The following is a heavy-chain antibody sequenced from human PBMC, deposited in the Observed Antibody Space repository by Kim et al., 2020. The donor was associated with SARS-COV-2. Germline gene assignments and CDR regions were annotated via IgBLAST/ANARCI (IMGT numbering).Heavy chain of an antibody. J-gene: IGHJ3*02. CDR1: GFTFSSYW. V-gene: IGHV3-7*01. Sequence: GGSLRLSCAASGFTFSSYWMSWVRQAPGKGLEWVANIKQDGSEKYYVDSVKGRFTISRDNAKNSLYLQMNSLRAEDTAVYYCARDPHKYCSGVCAFDIWGQGTMVTVSS. CDR3: ARDPHKYCSGVCAFDI. CDR2: IKQDGSEK. D-gene: IGHD2-15*01.